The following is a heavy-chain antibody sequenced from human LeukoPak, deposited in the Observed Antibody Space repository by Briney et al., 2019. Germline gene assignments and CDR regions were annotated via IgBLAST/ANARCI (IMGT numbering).Heavy chain of an antibody. CDR2: ISYDGSNK. Sequence: PGGSLRLSCAASGFTFSSYGMHWVRQAPGKGLEWVAVISYDGSNKYYADSVKGRFTISRDNSKNTLYLQMNSLRAEDTAVYYCARTAAAGLYYFDYWGQGTLVTVSS. CDR3: ARTAAAGLYYFDY. J-gene: IGHJ4*02. D-gene: IGHD6-13*01. CDR1: GFTFSSYG. V-gene: IGHV3-30*03.